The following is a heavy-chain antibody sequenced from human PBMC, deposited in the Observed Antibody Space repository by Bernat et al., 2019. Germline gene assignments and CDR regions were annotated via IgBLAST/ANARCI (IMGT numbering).Heavy chain of an antibody. CDR3: ARSHDYGDPSDY. D-gene: IGHD4-17*01. Sequence: EVQLVESGGGLVQPGGSLRLSCAASGFTFSSYWMHWVRQAPGKGLVWVSRINSDGSSTSYADSVKGRFIISRDNAKNTLYLQMNSLRAEDMAVYYGARSHDYGDPSDYWGQGTLVTVSS. CDR1: GFTFSSYW. CDR2: INSDGSST. J-gene: IGHJ4*02. V-gene: IGHV3-74*01.